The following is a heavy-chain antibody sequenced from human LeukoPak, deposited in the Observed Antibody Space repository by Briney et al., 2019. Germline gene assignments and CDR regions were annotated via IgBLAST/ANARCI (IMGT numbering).Heavy chain of an antibody. CDR1: GGSINNFY. CDR3: ARVGDSGSSFDY. Sequence: SETLSLTCTVSGGSINNFYWYWVRQPPGKGLEWIGYIYYTGGTNYNPSLKSRVTISVDTSKNLFSLRLTYLTAADTAVYYCARVGDSGSSFDYWGQGIQVTVSS. CDR2: IYYTGGT. V-gene: IGHV4-59*01. J-gene: IGHJ4*02. D-gene: IGHD3-10*01.